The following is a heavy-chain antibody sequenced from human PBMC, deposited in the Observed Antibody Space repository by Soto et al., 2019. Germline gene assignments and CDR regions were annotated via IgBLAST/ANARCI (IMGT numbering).Heavy chain of an antibody. CDR3: ARGATYSRDIYDY. J-gene: IGHJ4*02. V-gene: IGHV3-33*01. D-gene: IGHD6-25*01. Sequence: GGSLRLSCAASGFTFSSYGMHWVRQAPGKGLEWVAVIWYDGSNKYYADSVKGRFTISRDNSKNTLYLQMNSLRAEDTAVYYCARGATYSRDIYDYWSQGTLVIGSS. CDR2: IWYDGSNK. CDR1: GFTFSSYG.